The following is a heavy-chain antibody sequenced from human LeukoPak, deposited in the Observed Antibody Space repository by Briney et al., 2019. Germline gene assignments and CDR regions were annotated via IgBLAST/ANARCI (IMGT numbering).Heavy chain of an antibody. D-gene: IGHD1-7*01. Sequence: GASVKVSCKASGGTFSSYAISWVRQAPGQGLEWMGWISAYNGNTNYAQKLQGRVTMTTDTSTSTAYMELRSLRSDDTAVYYCARGEEGNWNWGRGNWFDPWGQGILVTVSS. J-gene: IGHJ5*02. CDR2: ISAYNGNT. V-gene: IGHV1-18*01. CDR3: ARGEEGNWNWGRGNWFDP. CDR1: GGTFSSYA.